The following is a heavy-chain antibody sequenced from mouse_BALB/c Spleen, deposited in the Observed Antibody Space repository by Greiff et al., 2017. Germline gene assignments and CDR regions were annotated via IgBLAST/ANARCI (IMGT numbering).Heavy chain of an antibody. V-gene: IGHV2-6-7*01. Sequence: VKVEESGPGLVAPSQSLSITCTVSGFSLTGYGVNWVRQPPGKGLEWLGMIWGDGSTDYNSALKSRLSISKDNSKSQVFLKMNSLQTDDTARYYCARGRGLLRLRYYAMDYWGQGTSVTVSS. CDR2: IWGDGST. CDR1: GFSLTGYG. CDR3: ARGRGLLRLRYYAMDY. D-gene: IGHD1-2*01. J-gene: IGHJ4*01.